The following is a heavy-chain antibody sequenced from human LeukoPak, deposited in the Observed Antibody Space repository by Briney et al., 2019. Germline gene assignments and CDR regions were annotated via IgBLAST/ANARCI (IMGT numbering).Heavy chain of an antibody. CDR3: AKDTTGNYYYGMDV. D-gene: IGHD1-1*01. CDR2: ISGSATSH. V-gene: IGHV3-23*01. CDR1: GFIFSNYG. Sequence: GGSLRLSCAASGFIFSNYGMSWVRQAPGKGLEWVSSISGSATSHLYAESVKGRFTISRDNSDNTLYLQMKSLRAEDTAVYYCAKDTTGNYYYGMDVWGQGTTVTVSS. J-gene: IGHJ6*02.